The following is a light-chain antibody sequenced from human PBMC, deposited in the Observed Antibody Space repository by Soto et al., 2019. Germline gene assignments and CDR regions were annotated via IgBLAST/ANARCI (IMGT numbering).Light chain of an antibody. CDR1: QSVSSY. J-gene: IGKJ3*01. CDR3: QQRSNWPPRIT. V-gene: IGKV3-11*01. CDR2: DAS. Sequence: EIVLTQSPATLSLSPGERATLSCRASQSVSSYLAWYQQKPGQAPRLLIYDASNRATGIPARFSGSGSGTDFTLTISSLEPKDFAVYYCQQRSNWPPRITFGPGTKVDIK.